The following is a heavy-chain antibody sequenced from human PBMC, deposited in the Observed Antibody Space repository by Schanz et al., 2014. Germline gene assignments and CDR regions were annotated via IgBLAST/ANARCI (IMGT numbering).Heavy chain of an antibody. D-gene: IGHD5-12*01. CDR3: AREKGHGYSGFS. V-gene: IGHV1-69*04. Sequence: QVQLVQSGPEVKKPGASVRLSCKASGYNFNRHDISWVRQAPGQGLEWMGKIIPILGMENYAQKFQGRVTITADISTSTAYMDLSGLTSDDTAVYYCAREKGHGYSGFSWGQGTLLAVSS. J-gene: IGHJ5*02. CDR2: IIPILGME. CDR1: GYNFNRHD.